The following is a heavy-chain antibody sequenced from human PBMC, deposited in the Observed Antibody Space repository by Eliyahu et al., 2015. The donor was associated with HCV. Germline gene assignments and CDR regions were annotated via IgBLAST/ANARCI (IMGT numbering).Heavy chain of an antibody. CDR3: ASSLILGYCSSTSCQRRGWFDP. V-gene: IGHV4-34*01. CDR1: GGSFSGYY. CDR2: INHSGST. D-gene: IGHD2-2*01. Sequence: QVQLQQWGAGLLKPSETLSLTCAVYGGSFSGYYWSWIRQPPGKGLEWIGEINHSGSTNYNPSLKSRVTISVDTSKNQFSLKLSSVTAADTAVYYCASSLILGYCSSTSCQRRGWFDPWGQGTLVTVSS. J-gene: IGHJ5*02.